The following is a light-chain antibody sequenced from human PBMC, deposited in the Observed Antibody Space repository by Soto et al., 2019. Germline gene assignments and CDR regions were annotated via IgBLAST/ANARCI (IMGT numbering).Light chain of an antibody. CDR3: QQYGSSLWT. CDR1: QSVSSTY. V-gene: IGKV3-20*01. CDR2: GVS. Sequence: SGLTQSPGTLSLSPGERATLSCRASQSVSSTYLAWYQQKPGQAPRLLMYGVSSRATGIPDRFSGSGSGTDFTLTISRLEPEDFAVYYCQQYGSSLWTFGQGTKVDI. J-gene: IGKJ1*01.